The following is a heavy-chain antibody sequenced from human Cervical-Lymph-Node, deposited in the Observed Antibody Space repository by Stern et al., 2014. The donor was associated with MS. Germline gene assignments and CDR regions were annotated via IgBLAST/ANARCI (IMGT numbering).Heavy chain of an antibody. D-gene: IGHD3-9*01. CDR3: AREVETTGFKYFDS. Sequence: QLVQSGAEVKKPGASVKLSCEPSGYTFISNFLHWVRLAPGQGLEWMAMVNPNNGRTTLTQKFQGRIAVTRDTSTRTVYMHLNSLESEDTAVYYCAREVETTGFKYFDSWGQGTLLTVSS. CDR2: VNPNNGRT. J-gene: IGHJ4*02. CDR1: GYTFISNF. V-gene: IGHV1-46*03.